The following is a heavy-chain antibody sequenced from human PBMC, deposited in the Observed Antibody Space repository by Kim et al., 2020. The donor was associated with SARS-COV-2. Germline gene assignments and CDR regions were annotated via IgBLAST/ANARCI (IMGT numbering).Heavy chain of an antibody. CDR3: ARLATIIVVDPYYFYSG. CDR2: IYYSGST. V-gene: IGHV4-39*01. Sequence: SETLSLTCTVSGGSISSSSYYWGWIRPPPGKGLEWIGSIYYSGSTYYNPSLKSRGTTTVSASKNQFSLQLSSMPAADTAVFYCARLATIIVVDPYYFYSG. J-gene: IGHJ6*01. D-gene: IGHD3-22*01. CDR1: GGSISSSSYY.